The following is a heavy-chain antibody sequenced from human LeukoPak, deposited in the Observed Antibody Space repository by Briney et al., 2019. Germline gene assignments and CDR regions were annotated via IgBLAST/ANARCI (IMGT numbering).Heavy chain of an antibody. Sequence: GGSLRLSCAASGFTFSSYAMSWVRQAPGKGLEWVSAISGSGGSTYYADSVKGRFTISRDNSKNTLYLQMNSLRAEDTAVYYCAKDPPPYYDFWSGWYGIDYWGQGTLVTVSS. V-gene: IGHV3-23*01. CDR1: GFTFSSYA. CDR2: ISGSGGST. J-gene: IGHJ4*02. D-gene: IGHD3-3*01. CDR3: AKDPPPYYDFWSGWYGIDY.